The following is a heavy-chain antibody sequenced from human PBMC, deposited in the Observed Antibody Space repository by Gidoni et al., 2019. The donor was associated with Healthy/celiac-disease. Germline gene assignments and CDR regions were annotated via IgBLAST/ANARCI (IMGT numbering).Heavy chain of an antibody. CDR1: GGPFSSYA. J-gene: IGHJ3*02. CDR2: IIHIFGTA. D-gene: IGHD2-15*01. Sequence: QVQLLQSGAEVKKPGSSVKVSCKASGGPFSSYAISWVRPAPGKGLEWMGGIIHIFGTANYAKKFQGRVTITADESTSTAYMELSSLRSEDTAVYYCASAGAVGGWRFDIWGQGSMVTVSS. CDR3: ASAGAVGGWRFDI. V-gene: IGHV1-69*01.